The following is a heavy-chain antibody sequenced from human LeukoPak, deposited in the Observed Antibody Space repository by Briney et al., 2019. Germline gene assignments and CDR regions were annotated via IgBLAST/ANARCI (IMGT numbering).Heavy chain of an antibody. Sequence: PGGSLRLSCAASGFTFSSYSMNWVRQAPGKGLEWVSSISSSSSYIYYADSVKGRFTISRDNAKNSLYLQMNSLRAEDTAVYYCATGAPGSSGWYYVYWGQGTLVTVSS. CDR1: GFTFSSYS. J-gene: IGHJ4*02. CDR3: ATGAPGSSGWYYVY. D-gene: IGHD6-19*01. V-gene: IGHV3-21*01. CDR2: ISSSSSYI.